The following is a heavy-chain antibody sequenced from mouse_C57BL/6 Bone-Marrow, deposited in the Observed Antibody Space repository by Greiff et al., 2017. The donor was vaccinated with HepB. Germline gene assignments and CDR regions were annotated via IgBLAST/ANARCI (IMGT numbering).Heavy chain of an antibody. Sequence: EVMLVESGPGLAKPSQTLSLTCSVTGYSITSDYWNWIRKFPGNKLEYMGYISYSGSTYYNPSLKSRISITRDTSKNQYYLQLNSVTTEDTATYYCARCAGSSSLYYAMDYWGQGTSVTVSS. CDR1: GYSITSDY. CDR2: ISYSGST. V-gene: IGHV3-8*01. CDR3: ARCAGSSSLYYAMDY. D-gene: IGHD1-1*01. J-gene: IGHJ4*01.